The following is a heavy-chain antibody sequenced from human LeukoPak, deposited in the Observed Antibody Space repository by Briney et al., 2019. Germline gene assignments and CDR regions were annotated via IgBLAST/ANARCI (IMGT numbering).Heavy chain of an antibody. CDR2: ISSSSSYI. V-gene: IGHV3-21*04. D-gene: IGHD3-3*01. J-gene: IGHJ4*02. CDR1: GFTFSSYS. Sequence: PGGSLRLSCAASGFTFSSYSMNWVRQAPGKGLEWVSSISSSSSYIYYADSVKGRFTISRDNAKNSLYLQMNSLRAEDTAVYYCAIDRSDFWSGYYHNPYFDYWGQGTLVTVSS. CDR3: AIDRSDFWSGYYHNPYFDY.